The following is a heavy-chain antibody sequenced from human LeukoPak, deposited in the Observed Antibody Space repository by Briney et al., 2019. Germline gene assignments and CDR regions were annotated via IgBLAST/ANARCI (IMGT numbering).Heavy chain of an antibody. Sequence: ASVKVSCKASGYTFTSYDINWVRQATGQGLEWMGWMNPNSGNTGYAQKFQGRVTMTRDTSTSTVYMELSSLRSEDTAVYYCARIVVGATPGLPDYWGQGTLVTVSS. J-gene: IGHJ4*02. CDR1: GYTFTSYD. V-gene: IGHV1-8*02. D-gene: IGHD1-26*01. CDR3: ARIVVGATPGLPDY. CDR2: MNPNSGNT.